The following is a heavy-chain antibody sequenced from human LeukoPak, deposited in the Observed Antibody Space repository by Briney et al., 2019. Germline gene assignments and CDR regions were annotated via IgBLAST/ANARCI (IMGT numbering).Heavy chain of an antibody. J-gene: IGHJ4*02. CDR2: IYYSGST. Sequence: PSETLSLTCTVSGGSISSYYWSWIRQPPGKGLGWIGYIYYSGSTNYNPSLKSRVTISVDTSKNQFSLKLSSVTAADTAVYYCARHGKRVAGHRRAFDYWGQGTLVTVSS. CDR3: ARHGKRVAGHRRAFDY. V-gene: IGHV4-59*08. CDR1: GGSISSYY. D-gene: IGHD6-19*01.